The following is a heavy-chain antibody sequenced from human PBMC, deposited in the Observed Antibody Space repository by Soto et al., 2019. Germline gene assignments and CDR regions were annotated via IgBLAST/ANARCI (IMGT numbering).Heavy chain of an antibody. CDR3: AREYSRRWYPSGYYYGMDV. CDR1: GYTFTSYG. J-gene: IGHJ6*02. V-gene: IGHV1-18*01. Sequence: QVQLVQSGAEVKKPGASVKVSCKASGYTFTSYGISWVRQAPGQGLEWMGWISAYNGNTNYAQKLQGRDTMTTDTSTSTAYMELRSLRSDDTAVYYCAREYSRRWYPSGYYYGMDVWGQGTTVTVSS. CDR2: ISAYNGNT. D-gene: IGHD6-13*01.